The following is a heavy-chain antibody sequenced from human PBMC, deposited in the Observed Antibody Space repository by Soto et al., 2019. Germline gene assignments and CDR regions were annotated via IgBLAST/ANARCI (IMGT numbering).Heavy chain of an antibody. CDR3: AKLRDFVVLPAGILDY. V-gene: IGHV3-23*01. D-gene: IGHD2-8*01. CDR1: GFTFSSYA. Sequence: GGSLRLSCAASGFTFSSYAMTWVRQAPGKGLEWVSVISGSGGSTYFADSVKGRFTISRDNSKNTLYLQMNSLRTEDTAMYYCAKLRDFVVLPAGILDYWGPGTLVTVSS. CDR2: ISGSGGST. J-gene: IGHJ4*02.